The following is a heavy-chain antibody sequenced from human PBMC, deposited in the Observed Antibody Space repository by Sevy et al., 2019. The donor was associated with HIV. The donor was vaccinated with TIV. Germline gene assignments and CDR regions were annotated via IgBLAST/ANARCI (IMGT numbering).Heavy chain of an antibody. D-gene: IGHD2-15*01. J-gene: IGHJ3*01. Sequence: GGSLRLSCAASGFPFSSYAMNWVRQGPGKGLEWVSATGGRGGATYYADSVKGRFTISRDNAKNTLYLQMDSLRAEDTAVYYCAKGDVAVVGDAFDVWGQGTMVTVS. CDR1: GFPFSSYA. V-gene: IGHV3-23*01. CDR2: TGGRGGAT. CDR3: AKGDVAVVGDAFDV.